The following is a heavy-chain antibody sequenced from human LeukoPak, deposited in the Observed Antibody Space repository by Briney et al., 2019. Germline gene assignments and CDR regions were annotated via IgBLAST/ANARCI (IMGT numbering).Heavy chain of an antibody. J-gene: IGHJ5*02. D-gene: IGHD5-24*01. Sequence: SVKVSCKASGYTFTGYYMHWVRQAPGQGLEWMGWINPNSGGTNYAQKFQGGVTMTRDTSISTAYMELSRLRSDDTAVYYCARDRKEMATIRNNWFDPWGQGTLVTVSS. CDR3: ARDRKEMATIRNNWFDP. CDR1: GYTFTGYY. V-gene: IGHV1-2*02. CDR2: INPNSGGT.